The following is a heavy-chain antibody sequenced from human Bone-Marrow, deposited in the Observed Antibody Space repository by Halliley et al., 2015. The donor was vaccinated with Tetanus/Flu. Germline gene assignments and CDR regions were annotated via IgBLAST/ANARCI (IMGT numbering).Heavy chain of an antibody. V-gene: IGHV3-21*01. CDR3: AREGTWLSSFDS. D-gene: IGHD3-9*01. CDR1: GFTFKIHA. J-gene: IGHJ4*02. Sequence: AVSGFTFKIHAMHWVRQAPGKGLEWVSSVSSRSTYINYADSVKGRFTISRDNAENSLYLQMNSLTADDTAVYYCAREGTWLSSFDSWGQGTLASVSS. CDR2: VSSRSTYI.